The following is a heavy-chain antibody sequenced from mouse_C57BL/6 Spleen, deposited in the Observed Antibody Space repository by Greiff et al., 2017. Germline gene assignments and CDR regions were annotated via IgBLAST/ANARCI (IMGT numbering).Heavy chain of an antibody. Sequence: EVQLQQSGAELVKPGASVKLSCTASGFNIKDYYMHWVKQRTEQGLEWIGRIDPEDGETKYATKFQGKATMTADTSSNTAYLQLSSLTSEDTAVYYCARSITARCFDDWGTGTTVTVSS. CDR1: GFNIKDYY. CDR3: ARSITARCFDD. CDR2: IDPEDGET. D-gene: IGHD1-1*01. J-gene: IGHJ1*03. V-gene: IGHV14-2*01.